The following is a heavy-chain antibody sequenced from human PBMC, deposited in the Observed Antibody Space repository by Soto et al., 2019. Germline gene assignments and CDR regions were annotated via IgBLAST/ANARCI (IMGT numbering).Heavy chain of an antibody. Sequence: QVQLQQWGAGLLKPSETLSLTCAVYGGSFSGYYWSWIRQPPGKGLEWIGEINHSGSTNYNPSLKSRVTISVDTSKNQFSLKLSSVTAADTAVYYCARGCSVTTVVTYRYFDLWGRGTLLTVSS. CDR2: INHSGST. CDR1: GGSFSGYY. D-gene: IGHD4-17*01. V-gene: IGHV4-34*01. CDR3: ARGCSVTTVVTYRYFDL. J-gene: IGHJ2*01.